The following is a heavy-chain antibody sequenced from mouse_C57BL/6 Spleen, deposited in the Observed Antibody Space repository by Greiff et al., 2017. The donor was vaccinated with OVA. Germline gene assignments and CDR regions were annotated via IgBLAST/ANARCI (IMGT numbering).Heavy chain of an antibody. CDR3: ARGAQATWCAY. CDR2: IYPGSGNT. J-gene: IGHJ3*01. CDR1: GYTFTDYY. D-gene: IGHD3-2*02. Sequence: VKLVESGAELVRPGASVKLSCKASGYTFTDYYINWVKQRPGQGLEWIARIYPGSGNTYYNEKFKGKATLTAEKSSSTAYMQLSSLTSEDSAVYFCARGAQATWCAYWGQGTLVTVSA. V-gene: IGHV1-76*01.